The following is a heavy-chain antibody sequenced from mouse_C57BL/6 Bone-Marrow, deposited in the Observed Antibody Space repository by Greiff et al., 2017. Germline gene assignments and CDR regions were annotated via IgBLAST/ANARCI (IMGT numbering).Heavy chain of an antibody. CDR1: GFTFSSYA. J-gene: IGHJ4*01. Sequence: EVHLVESGGGLVKPGGSLQLSCAASGFTFSSYAMPWVRQTPEKRLEWVATISDGGSYTYYPDNVKGRFTISRDNAKNNLYLQMSHLKSEDTAMYYCSREEITSVVANYAMYYWGQGTAVTVSS. V-gene: IGHV5-4*01. D-gene: IGHD1-1*01. CDR2: ISDGGSYT. CDR3: SREEITSVVANYAMYY.